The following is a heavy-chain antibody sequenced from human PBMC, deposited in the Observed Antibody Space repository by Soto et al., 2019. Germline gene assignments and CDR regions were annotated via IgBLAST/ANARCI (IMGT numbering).Heavy chain of an antibody. Sequence: QVQLVESGGGVVQPGRSLRLSCAASGFTFSSYAMHWVRQAPGKGLEWVAVISYDGSNKYYADSVKARFTISRDNTKNPLDLQRNSRRAEDTAVYYCARAGGYSDGLNDYYGMYVWGQGSTVAVCS. CDR3: ARAGGYSDGLNDYYGMYV. D-gene: IGHD5-18*01. J-gene: IGHJ6*02. V-gene: IGHV3-30-3*01. CDR2: ISYDGSNK. CDR1: GFTFSSYA.